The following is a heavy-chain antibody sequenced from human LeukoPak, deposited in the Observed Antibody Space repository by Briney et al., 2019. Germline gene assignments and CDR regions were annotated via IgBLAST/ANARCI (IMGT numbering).Heavy chain of an antibody. CDR2: INHSGST. D-gene: IGHD6-6*01. CDR3: ARRRQYDSSLFWNFDL. Sequence: PSETLSLTCAVYGGSFSGYYWSWIRQSPGKGLEWMGEINHSGSTNYNPSLKSRVTISVDTSKNQFSLKLSSVTAADTAVYYCARRRQYDSSLFWNFDLWGRGTLVTVSS. J-gene: IGHJ2*01. V-gene: IGHV4-34*01. CDR1: GGSFSGYY.